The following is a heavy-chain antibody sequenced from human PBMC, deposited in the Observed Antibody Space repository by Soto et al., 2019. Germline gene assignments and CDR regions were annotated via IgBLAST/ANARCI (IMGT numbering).Heavy chain of an antibody. V-gene: IGHV4-34*01. CDR3: AARYSHYYYGMDV. Sequence: SQTLSLTCAVYGGSFSGYYWSWIRQPPGKGLEWIGEINHSGSTNYNPSLKSRVTISVDTSKNQFSLKLSSVTAADTAVYYCAARYSHYYYGMDVWGQGTTVTVSS. CDR2: INHSGST. D-gene: IGHD2-21*01. CDR1: GGSFSGYY. J-gene: IGHJ6*02.